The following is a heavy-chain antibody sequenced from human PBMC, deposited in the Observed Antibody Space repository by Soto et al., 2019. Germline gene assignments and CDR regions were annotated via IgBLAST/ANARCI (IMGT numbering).Heavy chain of an antibody. J-gene: IGHJ4*02. CDR2: IRSKARNYAT. Sequence: VGSLRLSCAASGVDCSDSGVHWVRQASGKGLEWVGRIRSKARNYATAYAASVKGRFTISRDNSKNTLYLQMNSLRAEDTAVYYCAKDTTRPLRYFDYWGQGTLVTVSS. V-gene: IGHV3-73*01. CDR1: GVDCSDSG. D-gene: IGHD1-1*01. CDR3: AKDTTRPLRYFDY.